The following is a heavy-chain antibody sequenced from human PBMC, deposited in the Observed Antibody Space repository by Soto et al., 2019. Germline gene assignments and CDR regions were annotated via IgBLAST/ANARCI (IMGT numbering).Heavy chain of an antibody. CDR1: GFTFRSFT. V-gene: IGHV3-30*04. CDR3: SRDAPYPQGKWLNLDL. CDR2: VSYDGSKA. J-gene: IGHJ5*02. D-gene: IGHD5-12*01. Sequence: QVELVESGGGVVQPGRSLSVSCAASGFTFRSFTMHWVRQAPGKGLEWVATVSYDGSKAYYADSVRGRFTISRDNSNNTLSLQMDSLRPEDSALYYCSRDAPYPQGKWLNLDLWGQGTLVTVSS.